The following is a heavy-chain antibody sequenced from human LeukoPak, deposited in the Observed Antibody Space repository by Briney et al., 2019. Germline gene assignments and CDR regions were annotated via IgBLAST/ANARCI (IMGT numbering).Heavy chain of an antibody. Sequence: GGSLRLSCTASAFTFGDYTMSWVRQAPGKGLEWVSSISSSGDTIDYADSVKGRFTISRDNSKNTLYLQMNSLRAEDTAVYYCANRFGYSSGWYAFDYWGQGTLVTVSS. J-gene: IGHJ4*02. CDR2: ISSSGDTI. CDR1: AFTFGDYT. CDR3: ANRFGYSSGWYAFDY. D-gene: IGHD6-19*01. V-gene: IGHV3-23*01.